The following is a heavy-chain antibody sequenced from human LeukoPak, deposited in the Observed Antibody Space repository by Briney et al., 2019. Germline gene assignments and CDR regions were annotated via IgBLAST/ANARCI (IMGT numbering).Heavy chain of an antibody. D-gene: IGHD2-21*01. CDR1: GSSFTRYW. CDR3: ARHYSPWDAFDI. J-gene: IGHJ3*02. CDR2: IYPGDSDS. Sequence: GESLQISCQGSGSSFTRYWIGWVRQMPGKGLEWMGIIYPGDSDSRYSPSFQGQVTISADKSISTAYLQWSSLKASDTAMYYCARHYSPWDAFDIWGQGTMVTVSS. V-gene: IGHV5-51*01.